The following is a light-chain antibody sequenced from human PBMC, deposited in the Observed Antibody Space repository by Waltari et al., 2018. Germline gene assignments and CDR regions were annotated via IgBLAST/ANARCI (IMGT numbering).Light chain of an antibody. CDR1: SLRRYY. J-gene: IGLJ2*01. V-gene: IGLV3-19*01. Sequence: SSELTQDPTVSVALGQTVRITCQGDSLRRYYPSWYQQRPGQAPNLVFYGQSSRPSGIPDRFSGSISGNTASLTITGAQAEDEADYYCHSRDSSSTRFFGGGTRLTV. CDR2: GQS. CDR3: HSRDSSSTRF.